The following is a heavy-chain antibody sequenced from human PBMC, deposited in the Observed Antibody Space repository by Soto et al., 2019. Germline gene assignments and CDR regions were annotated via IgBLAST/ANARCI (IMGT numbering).Heavy chain of an antibody. CDR1: GYSFTSYW. CDR2: IYPGDSDT. Sequence: GESLKISCKGSGYSFTSYWIGWVRQMPGKGLEWMGIIYPGDSDTRYSPSFQGQVTISADKSISTAYLQWSSLKASDTAMYYCARKGYIAVAGTRHKRLYYYYYGMDVWGQGTTVTVSS. D-gene: IGHD6-19*01. J-gene: IGHJ6*02. CDR3: ARKGYIAVAGTRHKRLYYYYYGMDV. V-gene: IGHV5-51*01.